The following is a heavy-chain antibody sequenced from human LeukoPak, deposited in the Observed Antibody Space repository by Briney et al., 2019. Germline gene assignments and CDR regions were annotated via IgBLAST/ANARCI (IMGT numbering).Heavy chain of an antibody. V-gene: IGHV3-7*01. CDR3: ARVDGIAAAGGDYYYDMDV. CDR2: IKQDGSEK. J-gene: IGHJ6*03. Sequence: PGGSLRLSCAASGFTFSSYWMSWVRQAPGKGLEWVANIKQDGSEKYYVDSVKGRFTISRDNAKNALYLQMNSLRAEDTAVFYCARVDGIAAAGGDYYYDMDVWGKGTTVTVSS. D-gene: IGHD6-13*01. CDR1: GFTFSSYW.